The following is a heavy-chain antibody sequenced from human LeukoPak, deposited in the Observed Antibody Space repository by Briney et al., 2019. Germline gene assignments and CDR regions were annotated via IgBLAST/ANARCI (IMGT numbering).Heavy chain of an antibody. Sequence: TSETLSLTCTVSGDSMSSYFWSWIRQPPGKGLEWIAYNHDSGTTNYNPSLKSRVTTSIDTSKNQFSLKLNSVTPADTAVYYCARSGYSYGADALDIWGQGTMVTVSS. CDR1: GDSMSSYF. V-gene: IGHV4-59*01. D-gene: IGHD5-18*01. J-gene: IGHJ3*02. CDR2: NHDSGTT. CDR3: ARSGYSYGADALDI.